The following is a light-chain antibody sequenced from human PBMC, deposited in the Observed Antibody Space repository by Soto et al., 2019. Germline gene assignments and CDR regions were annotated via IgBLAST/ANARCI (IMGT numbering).Light chain of an antibody. J-gene: IGKJ1*01. CDR1: QDISSY. Sequence: DIQMTQSPSSLSASVGDRVTITCRASQDISSYLAWFQQKPVKAPKSLIYDASSLQSGVPSKFSGGGSGTDFTLTISSLQPEDFATYYCQQYKTYPRTFGQGTKVENK. CDR2: DAS. CDR3: QQYKTYPRT. V-gene: IGKV1-16*02.